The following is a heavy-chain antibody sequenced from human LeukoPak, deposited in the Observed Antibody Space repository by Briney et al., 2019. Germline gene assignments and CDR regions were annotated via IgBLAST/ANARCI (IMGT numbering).Heavy chain of an antibody. V-gene: IGHV3-21*01. Sequence: GGSLRLSCAASGFTFSTYAMSWVRQAPGKGLEWVSDLRGSGTDTYYADSVKGRFTISGDNAKNSLYLQMNSLRAEDTAVYYCASGHGDYGFDYWGQGTLVTVSS. CDR1: GFTFSTYA. J-gene: IGHJ4*02. CDR3: ASGHGDYGFDY. CDR2: LRGSGTDT. D-gene: IGHD4-17*01.